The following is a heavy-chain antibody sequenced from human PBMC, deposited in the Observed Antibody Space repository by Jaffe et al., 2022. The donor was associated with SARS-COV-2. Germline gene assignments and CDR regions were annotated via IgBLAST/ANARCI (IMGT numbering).Heavy chain of an antibody. V-gene: IGHV3-13*01. CDR3: ARGPKSAKHLARYGMDV. Sequence: EVQLVESGGGLVQPGGSLRLSCAASGFTFSSYDMHWVRQATGKGLEWVSAIGTAGDTYYPGSVKGRFTISRENAKNSLYLQMNSLRAGDTAVYYCARGPKSAKHLARYGMDVWGQGTTVTVSS. CDR1: GFTFSSYD. J-gene: IGHJ6*02. CDR2: IGTAGDT.